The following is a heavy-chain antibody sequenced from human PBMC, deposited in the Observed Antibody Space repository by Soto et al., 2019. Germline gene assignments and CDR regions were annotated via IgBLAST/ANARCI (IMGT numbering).Heavy chain of an antibody. CDR2: ISGSGGST. CDR1: GFTFSSYA. V-gene: IGHV3-23*01. Sequence: GGSLRLSCAASGFTFSSYAMSWVRQAPGKGLEWVSAISGSGGSTYYADSVKGRFTISRDNSKNTLYLQMNSLRAEDTAVYYCAKATYYYDSSGYYYAPGSYFDYWGQGTLVTGSS. J-gene: IGHJ4*02. CDR3: AKATYYYDSSGYYYAPGSYFDY. D-gene: IGHD3-22*01.